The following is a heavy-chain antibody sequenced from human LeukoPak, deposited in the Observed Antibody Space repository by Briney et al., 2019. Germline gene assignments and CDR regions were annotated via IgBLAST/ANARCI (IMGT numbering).Heavy chain of an antibody. D-gene: IGHD6-19*01. CDR1: GFTFSSYG. CDR2: ISYDGSNK. CDR3: AKVEAVEQGPLDY. V-gene: IGHV3-30*18. J-gene: IGHJ4*02. Sequence: GGSLRLSCAASGFTFSSYGMHWVRQAPGKGLEWVAVISYDGSNKYYADSVKGRFTISRDNSKNTLYLQMNSLRAEDTAVYYCAKVEAVEQGPLDYWGQGTLVTVSS.